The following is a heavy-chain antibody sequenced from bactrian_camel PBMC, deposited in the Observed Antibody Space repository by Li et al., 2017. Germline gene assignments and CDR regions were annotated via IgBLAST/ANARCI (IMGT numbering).Heavy chain of an antibody. Sequence: HVQLVESGGGSVQAGGSLRLSCEVSGHYYSSYYMGWFRQTPGKEREGVAAIDSDGNTSYADSVKGRFTISQDNAKNMVYLQMNNLKSEDTAVYYCAVPSTGATMPDVVESCLKYNDNYWGQGTQVTVS. CDR1: GHYYSSYY. D-gene: IGHD4*01. V-gene: IGHV3S53*01. CDR3: AVPSTGATMPDVVESCLKYNDNY. J-gene: IGHJ4*01. CDR2: IDSDGNT.